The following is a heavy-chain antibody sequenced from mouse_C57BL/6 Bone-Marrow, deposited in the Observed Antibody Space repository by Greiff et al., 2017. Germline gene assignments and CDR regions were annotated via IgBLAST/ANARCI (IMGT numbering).Heavy chain of an antibody. Sequence: QVQLQQSGAELVRPGASVKLSCKASGYTFTDYYINWVKQRPGQGLEWIARIYPGSGNTYYNEKFKGKATLTAEKSSSTAYMQLSSLTSEDSAVYFCARGFTTVVASYYFDYWGQGTTLTVSS. CDR1: GYTFTDYY. CDR2: IYPGSGNT. J-gene: IGHJ2*01. CDR3: ARGFTTVVASYYFDY. D-gene: IGHD1-1*01. V-gene: IGHV1-76*01.